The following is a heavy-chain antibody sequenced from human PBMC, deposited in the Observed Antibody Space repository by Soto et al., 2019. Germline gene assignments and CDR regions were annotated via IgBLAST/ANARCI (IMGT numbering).Heavy chain of an antibody. V-gene: IGHV4-31*01. CDR2: IYYDGST. CDR1: GGSISSGGYY. CDR3: ARDDCGGGGCLTS. D-gene: IGHD2-15*01. J-gene: IGHJ5*02. Sequence: QVQLQESGPGLVKPSQTLSLTCSVSGGSISSGGYYWSWIRQHPGKGLEWIGYIYYDGSTYYNPSLMSPITRSVDTSENQFSLKLSSVTGADTAIYYCARDDCGGGGCLTSWGQGTLVTISS.